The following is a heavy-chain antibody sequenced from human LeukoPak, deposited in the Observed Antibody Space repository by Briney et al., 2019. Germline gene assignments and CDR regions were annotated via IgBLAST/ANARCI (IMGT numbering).Heavy chain of an antibody. CDR2: ITGTDCST. Sequence: GGSLRLSCAASGFTFSYYAMSWVRQAPGEGLEWVSGITGTDCSTYYADSVKGRFTISRDNSKSTLYLQMNSLRAEDTALYYCAKAFNYGSGYNYKTFDSWGQGTLVTVS. D-gene: IGHD3-10*01. CDR3: AKAFNYGSGYNYKTFDS. J-gene: IGHJ4*02. V-gene: IGHV3-23*01. CDR1: GFTFSYYA.